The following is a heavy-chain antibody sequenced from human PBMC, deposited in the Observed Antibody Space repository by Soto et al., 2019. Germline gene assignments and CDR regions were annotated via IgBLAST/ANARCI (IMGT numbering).Heavy chain of an antibody. J-gene: IGHJ4*02. D-gene: IGHD3-22*01. Sequence: SQTLSLTCAVSGYCISSGYYWGWIRQPPGEGLEWIGSIYYSESTYYNPSLKSRVTISVDTSKNQFSLKLSSVTAADTAVYYCARPLYYYDSSGYRHETYFDYWGQGTLVTVSS. CDR3: ARPLYYYDSSGYRHETYFDY. CDR2: IYYSEST. V-gene: IGHV4-38-2*01. CDR1: GYCISSGYY.